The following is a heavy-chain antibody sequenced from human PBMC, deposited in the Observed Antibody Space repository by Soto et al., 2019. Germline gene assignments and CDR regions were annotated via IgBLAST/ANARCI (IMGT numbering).Heavy chain of an antibody. CDR2: IIPISGTA. CDR1: GGTFSSYA. Sequence: QVQLVQSGAEVKKPGSSVKVSCKASGGTFSSYASSWVRQAPGQGLEWMGGIIPISGTANYAQKFQGRVTITADESTSTVYMGLSSLRSEDTAVYFCARSQGSSTSLEIYYYYYYGMDVWGQGTTVTVSS. J-gene: IGHJ6*02. V-gene: IGHV1-69*01. D-gene: IGHD2-2*01. CDR3: ARSQGSSTSLEIYYYYYYGMDV.